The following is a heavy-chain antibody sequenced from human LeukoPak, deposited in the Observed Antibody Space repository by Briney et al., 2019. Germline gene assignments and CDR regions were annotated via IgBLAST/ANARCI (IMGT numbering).Heavy chain of an antibody. Sequence: PSETLSLTCTVSSDSISNSAYHWGWIRQPPGRGLEWIGTIYYNRGTYYNPSLKSRVTISVDTSKNQFSLRVTSVTAADTALYYCARYKSGIDWFDPWGQGTLVTVSS. CDR1: SDSISNSAYH. V-gene: IGHV4-39*01. CDR2: IYYNRGT. CDR3: ARYKSGIDWFDP. D-gene: IGHD1-14*01. J-gene: IGHJ5*02.